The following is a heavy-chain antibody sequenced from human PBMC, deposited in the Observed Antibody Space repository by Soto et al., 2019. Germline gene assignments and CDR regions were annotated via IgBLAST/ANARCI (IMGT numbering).Heavy chain of an antibody. J-gene: IGHJ4*02. CDR3: ARDSLSRISGFWSGYSFYDY. CDR2: ISAYNGNT. Sequence: ASVKVSCKASGYTFTSYGISWVRQAPGQGLEWMGWISAYNGNTNYAQKLQGRVTMTTDTSTSTAYMELRSLRSDDTAVYYCARDSLSRISGFWSGYSFYDYWGQGTLVTVSS. CDR1: GYTFTSYG. D-gene: IGHD3-3*01. V-gene: IGHV1-18*01.